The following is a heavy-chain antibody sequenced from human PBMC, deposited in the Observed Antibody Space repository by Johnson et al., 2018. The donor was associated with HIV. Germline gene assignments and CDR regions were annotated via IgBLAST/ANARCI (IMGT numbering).Heavy chain of an antibody. Sequence: MQLVESGGGLIQPGGSLRLSCAASGFTVSSNYMSWVRQAPGKGLEWVSVIYSGGSTYYADSVKGRFTISRYNSKNTLYLQMNGLRAEDTAVYYCAKESEILTGYPNAFDIWGQGTMVTVSS. CDR3: AKESEILTGYPNAFDI. CDR1: GFTVSSNY. V-gene: IGHV3-53*01. J-gene: IGHJ3*02. CDR2: IYSGGST. D-gene: IGHD3-9*01.